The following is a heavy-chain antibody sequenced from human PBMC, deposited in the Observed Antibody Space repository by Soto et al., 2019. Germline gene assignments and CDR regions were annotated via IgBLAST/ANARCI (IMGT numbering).Heavy chain of an antibody. V-gene: IGHV4-30-4*01. CDR2: IYYSGST. Sequence: SETLSLTCTVSGGSISSGDYYWSWIRQPPWKGLEWIGYIYYSGSTYYNPSLKSRVTISVDTSKNQFSLKLSSVTAADTAVYYCARVRGNPWTTPYGMDVWGQGXTVTVYS. CDR1: GGSISSGDYY. D-gene: IGHD3-10*01. CDR3: ARVRGNPWTTPYGMDV. J-gene: IGHJ6*02.